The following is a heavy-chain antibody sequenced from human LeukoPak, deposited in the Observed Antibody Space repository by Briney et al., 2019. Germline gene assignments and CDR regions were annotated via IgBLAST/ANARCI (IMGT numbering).Heavy chain of an antibody. J-gene: IGHJ4*02. CDR2: INHSGST. CDR3: ARAGYYGSGSYYNVMDY. Sequence: PSETLSLTCAVYGGSFSGYYWSWIRQPPGKGLEWIGEINHSGSTNYNPSLKSRVTISVDTSKNQFSLKLSSVTAADTAVYYCARAGYYGSGSYYNVMDYWGQGTLVTVSS. D-gene: IGHD3-10*01. V-gene: IGHV4-34*01. CDR1: GGSFSGYY.